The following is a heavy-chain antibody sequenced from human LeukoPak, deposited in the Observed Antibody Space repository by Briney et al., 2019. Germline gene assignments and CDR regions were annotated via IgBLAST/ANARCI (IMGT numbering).Heavy chain of an antibody. Sequence: GGSLRLSCEASGFTFTYYSMNWVRQAPGKGLEWVSYISSSSSTIYYADSVKGRFTISRDNAKNSLYLQMNSLRAEDTAVYYCARGLQGRYFDWLLGGDTDVDVWGKGTTVTVSS. D-gene: IGHD3-9*01. V-gene: IGHV3-48*04. CDR3: ARGLQGRYFDWLLGGDTDVDV. CDR1: GFTFTYYS. J-gene: IGHJ6*04. CDR2: ISSSSSTI.